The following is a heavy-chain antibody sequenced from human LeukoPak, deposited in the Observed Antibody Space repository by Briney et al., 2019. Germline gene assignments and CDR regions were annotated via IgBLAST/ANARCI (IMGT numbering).Heavy chain of an antibody. D-gene: IGHD3-22*01. V-gene: IGHV4-31*03. J-gene: IGHJ5*02. Sequence: SETLSLTCTVSGGSVSRGGYYWNWIRQHPGKGLEWIGFTSYSEGTYYNPSLMSRITISVDRSQNQFSLKMRDVTAADTAVYYCASAVTHYYDSSGYSGWFDPWGQGTLVTVSS. CDR1: GGSVSRGGYY. CDR3: ASAVTHYYDSSGYSGWFDP. CDR2: TSYSEGT.